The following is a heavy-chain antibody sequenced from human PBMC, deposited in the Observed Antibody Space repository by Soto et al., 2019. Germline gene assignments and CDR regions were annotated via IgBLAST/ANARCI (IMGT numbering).Heavy chain of an antibody. CDR2: IYTSGST. V-gene: IGHV4-4*07. Sequence: ETLSLTCTVSGGSISSYYWSWIRQPAGKGLEWIVRIYTSGSTNYNPSLKSRVTMSVDTSKNQFSLKLSSVTAADTAVYYCAKEKGVQLERRHYYYYYGMDVWGQGTTVTVSS. CDR1: GGSISSYY. J-gene: IGHJ6*02. CDR3: AKEKGVQLERRHYYYYYGMDV. D-gene: IGHD1-1*01.